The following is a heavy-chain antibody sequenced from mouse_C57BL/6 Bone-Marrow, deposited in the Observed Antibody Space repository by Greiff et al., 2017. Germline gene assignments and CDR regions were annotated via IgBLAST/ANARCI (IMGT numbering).Heavy chain of an antibody. Sequence: QVQLKESGPGLVAPSQSLSITCTVSGFSLTSYAISWVRQPPGKGLEWLGVIWTGGGTNYNSALKSRLSISKDNSKSQVFLKMNSLQTDDTARYYCARNFPRYDGYYSFAYWGQGTLVTVSA. J-gene: IGHJ3*01. CDR3: ARNFPRYDGYYSFAY. CDR1: GFSLTSYA. CDR2: IWTGGGT. V-gene: IGHV2-9-1*01. D-gene: IGHD2-3*01.